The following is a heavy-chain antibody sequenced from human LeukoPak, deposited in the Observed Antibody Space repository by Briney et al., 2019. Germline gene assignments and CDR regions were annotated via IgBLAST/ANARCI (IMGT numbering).Heavy chain of an antibody. CDR2: ISYDGSNK. V-gene: IGHV3-30-3*01. J-gene: IGHJ4*02. CDR1: GFTFSSYA. CDR3: ARASGTDY. Sequence: GGSLRLSCAASGFTFSSYAMHRVRQAPGKGLEWVAVISYDGSNKYYADSVKGRFTISRDNSKNTLYLQMNSLRAEDTAVYYCARASGTDYGGQGTLVTVSS. D-gene: IGHD3-10*01.